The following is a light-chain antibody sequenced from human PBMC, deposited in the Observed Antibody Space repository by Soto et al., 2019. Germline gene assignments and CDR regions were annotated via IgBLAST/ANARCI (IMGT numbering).Light chain of an antibody. CDR3: QHYDGSPRT. CDR2: GVF. J-gene: IGKJ2*01. V-gene: IGKV3-20*01. CDR1: QTVNSDY. Sequence: ETVLTQSPGTVSLSPGERATLSCTTSQTVNSDYLAWYQQKPDQAPRLLIYGVFNRATGIPDRVSGSGSGTYFTLTISGLEPEDSAVYYCQHYDGSPRTFGQGTNLEI.